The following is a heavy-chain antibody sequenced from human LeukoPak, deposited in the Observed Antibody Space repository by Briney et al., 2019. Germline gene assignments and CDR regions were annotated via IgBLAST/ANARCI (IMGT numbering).Heavy chain of an antibody. CDR1: GYTFATYG. D-gene: IGHD6-13*01. J-gene: IGHJ4*02. CDR2: ISAYTGNT. CDR3: ARTGIPAAGTFDY. V-gene: IGHV1-18*01. Sequence: ASVTVSFTASGYTFATYGISWVRQAPGQGLEWMGWISAYTGNTYYAQNLQGRVTMTTDTSTSTAYLELRSLRSDDTAVYYCARTGIPAAGTFDYWGQGTLVTVSS.